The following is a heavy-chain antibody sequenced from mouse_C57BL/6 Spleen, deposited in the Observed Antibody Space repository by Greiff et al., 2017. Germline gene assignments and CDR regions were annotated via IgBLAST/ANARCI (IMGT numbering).Heavy chain of an antibody. Sequence: QVQLQQPGAELVMPGASVKLSCKASGYTFTSYWMHWVKQRPGQGLEWIGEIDPSDSYTNYNQKFKGKSTLTVDKSSSTAYMQLSSLTSEDSAVYYCARRDSNSYFDYWGQGTTLTVSS. V-gene: IGHV1-69*01. D-gene: IGHD2-5*01. CDR1: GYTFTSYW. CDR3: ARRDSNSYFDY. CDR2: IDPSDSYT. J-gene: IGHJ2*01.